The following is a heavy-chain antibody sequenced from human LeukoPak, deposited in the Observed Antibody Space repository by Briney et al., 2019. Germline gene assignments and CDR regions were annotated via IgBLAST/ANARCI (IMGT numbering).Heavy chain of an antibody. CDR1: GFTFSTFD. J-gene: IGHJ4*02. CDR3: ARARGYSYGILDQ. V-gene: IGHV3-48*03. D-gene: IGHD5-18*01. CDR2: ISSSGATT. Sequence: GGSLRLSCASSGFTFSTFDMNWVRQAPGKGLEWVSFISSSGATTSYADSVKGRFTVSRDNAKNSLYLQMNSLRTEDTALYYRARARGYSYGILDQWGQGTLVTVSS.